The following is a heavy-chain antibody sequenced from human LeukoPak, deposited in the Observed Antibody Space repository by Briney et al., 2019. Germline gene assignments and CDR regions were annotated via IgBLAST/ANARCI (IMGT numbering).Heavy chain of an antibody. CDR3: ARGLAVAGTYWYFDL. J-gene: IGHJ2*01. CDR1: GGSFSGYY. CDR2: INHSGST. V-gene: IGHV4-34*01. Sequence: SETLSLTCAAYGGSFSGYYWNWIRQPPGKGLEWIGEINHSGSTNYNPSLKSRVTISVDTSKKQFSLRLSSVTAADTAVYYCARGLAVAGTYWYFDLWGRGTLVTVSS. D-gene: IGHD6-19*01.